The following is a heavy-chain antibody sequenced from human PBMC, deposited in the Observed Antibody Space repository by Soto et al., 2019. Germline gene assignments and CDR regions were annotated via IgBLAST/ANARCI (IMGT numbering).Heavy chain of an antibody. CDR1: GLSFSDYY. J-gene: IGHJ4*02. CDR3: ATVFRSSTFNY. V-gene: IGHV3-11*01. D-gene: IGHD3-10*02. Sequence: QVELVESGGGLVKPGGSLRLSCAASGLSFSDYYMSWIRQAPGKGLEWIAYITSSSSTIYYADSVKGRFTISRNDAKISLYLQLHSLRAEDTAVYYCATVFRSSTFNYWGQRTLITVSS. CDR2: ITSSSSTI.